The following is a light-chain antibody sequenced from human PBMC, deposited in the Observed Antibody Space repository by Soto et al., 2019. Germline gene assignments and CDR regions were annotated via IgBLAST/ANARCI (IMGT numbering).Light chain of an antibody. CDR2: GAS. Sequence: IQLTQSPSSLSASVGDRVTITCRASQGITTYLAWYQQKPGKAPKLLIYGASTLQSGVPSRFSGSGSGTDFTLTISSLQPDDFATYYCQHYNSYSEAFGQGTKVDIK. CDR3: QHYNSYSEA. CDR1: QGITTY. J-gene: IGKJ1*01. V-gene: IGKV1-9*01.